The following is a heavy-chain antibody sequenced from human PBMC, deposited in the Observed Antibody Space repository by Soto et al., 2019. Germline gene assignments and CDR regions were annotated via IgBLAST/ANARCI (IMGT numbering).Heavy chain of an antibody. V-gene: IGHV4-39*01. J-gene: IGHJ3*01. CDR3: ARHAAARRADVVAFQV. CDR1: GGSISRSPYS. CDR2: IFYSGNI. Sequence: QLHLQESGPGLVKPSETLPLSCIVSGGSISRSPYSWAWLRQPPGQGLEWIGTIFYSGNIYYSASLQSRVSISVDTSKEQFSLKVRSVTAADTAVYYCARHAAARRADVVAFQVWGQGTPVTVSS. D-gene: IGHD5-18*01.